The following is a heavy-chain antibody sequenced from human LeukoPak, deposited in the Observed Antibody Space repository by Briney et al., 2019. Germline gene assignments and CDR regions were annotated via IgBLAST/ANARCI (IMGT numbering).Heavy chain of an antibody. J-gene: IGHJ3*01. Sequence: PGGSLRLSCSASEFTFTNYAMHWVRQAPGKGLEHVSAIKYDGGSTYYADSVKGRFTISRDNSKNTLYLQMSFLRAEDTAMYYCVKDTLSKSYSTVWSYAFDVWGQGTMVVVSS. CDR3: VKDTLSKSYSTVWSYAFDV. V-gene: IGHV3-64D*09. D-gene: IGHD5-18*01. CDR1: EFTFTNYA. CDR2: IKYDGGST.